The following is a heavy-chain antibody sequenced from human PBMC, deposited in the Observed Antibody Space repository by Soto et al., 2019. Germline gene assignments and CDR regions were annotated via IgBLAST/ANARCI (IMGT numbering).Heavy chain of an antibody. J-gene: IGHJ3*02. Sequence: QVQLQESGPGLVKPSETLSLTCTVSGGSISSYYWSWIRQPPGKGLEWIGYIYYSGRTNYNPSLNCRVTSSVDTSKSQFSLRLSSVTAADTAVHDCARDCSGGSCYSDAFDIWGQGTMVTVSS. CDR1: GGSISSYY. V-gene: IGHV4-59*12. CDR3: ARDCSGGSCYSDAFDI. CDR2: IYYSGRT. D-gene: IGHD2-15*01.